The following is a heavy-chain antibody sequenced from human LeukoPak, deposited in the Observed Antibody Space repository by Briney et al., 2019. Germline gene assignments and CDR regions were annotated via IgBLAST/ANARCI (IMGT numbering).Heavy chain of an antibody. CDR1: GYSFTSYW. CDR2: IDPSDSYT. CDR3: ASPAGQQLLLKGAFDI. J-gene: IGHJ3*02. Sequence: GESLKISCKGSGYSFTSYWISWVRQMPGQGLEWMGRIDPSDSYTNYSPSFQGHVTISADKSISTAYLQWSSLRASDTAMYYCASPAGQQLLLKGAFDIWGQGTMVTVSS. V-gene: IGHV5-10-1*01. D-gene: IGHD6-13*01.